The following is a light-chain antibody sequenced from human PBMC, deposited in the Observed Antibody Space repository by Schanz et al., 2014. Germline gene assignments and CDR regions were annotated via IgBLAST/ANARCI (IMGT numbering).Light chain of an antibody. CDR1: SGDVGGYNY. Sequence: QSALTQPRSVSGSPGQSVTISCTGTSGDVGGYNYVSWYQQHPGKAPKLMIYDVSNRPSGVSNRFSGSKSGNTASLTISGLQAEDEADYYCCSYAGSYYVFGTGTKLTVL. V-gene: IGLV2-11*01. J-gene: IGLJ1*01. CDR3: CSYAGSYYV. CDR2: DVS.